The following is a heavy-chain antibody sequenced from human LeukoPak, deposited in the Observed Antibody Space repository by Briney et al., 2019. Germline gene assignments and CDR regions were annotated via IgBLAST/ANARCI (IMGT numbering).Heavy chain of an antibody. Sequence: SETLSLTCTVSGGSISSYYWSWIRQPPGKGLEWIGYIYYSGSTNYNPSLKSRVTISVDTSKNQFSLKLSSVTAADTAVHYCARHPIAAAGTSEFDPWGQGTLVTVSS. CDR1: GGSISSYY. CDR2: IYYSGST. V-gene: IGHV4-59*08. D-gene: IGHD6-13*01. CDR3: ARHPIAAAGTSEFDP. J-gene: IGHJ5*02.